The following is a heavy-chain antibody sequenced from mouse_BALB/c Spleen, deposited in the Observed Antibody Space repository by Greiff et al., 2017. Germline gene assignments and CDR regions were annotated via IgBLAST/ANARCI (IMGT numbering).Heavy chain of an antibody. Sequence: EVMLVESGGGLVQPGGSLRLSCATSGFTFTDYYMSWVRQPPGKALEWLGFIRNKANGYTTEYSASVKGRFTISRDNSQSILYLQMNTLRAEDSATYYCARVDGYYVAYWGQGTLVTVSA. CDR3: ARVDGYYVAY. J-gene: IGHJ3*01. D-gene: IGHD2-3*01. CDR2: IRNKANGYTT. CDR1: GFTFTDYY. V-gene: IGHV7-3*02.